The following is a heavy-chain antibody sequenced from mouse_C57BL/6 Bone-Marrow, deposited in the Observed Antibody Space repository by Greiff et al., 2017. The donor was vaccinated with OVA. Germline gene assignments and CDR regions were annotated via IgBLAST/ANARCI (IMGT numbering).Heavy chain of an antibody. Sequence: DVQLVESGGGLVKPGGSLKLSCAASGFTFSDYGMHWVRQAPEQGLEWVAYISRGSSTIYYAATVKGRSTISIDNAKSTLFMQMTSLRAEDTAMYYCARPDGNYGFAYWGQGTLVTVSA. J-gene: IGHJ3*01. V-gene: IGHV5-17*01. CDR3: ARPDGNYGFAY. CDR2: ISRGSSTI. D-gene: IGHD2-1*01. CDR1: GFTFSDYG.